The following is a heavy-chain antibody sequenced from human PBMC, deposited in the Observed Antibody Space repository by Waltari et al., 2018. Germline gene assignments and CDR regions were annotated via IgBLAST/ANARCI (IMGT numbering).Heavy chain of an antibody. J-gene: IGHJ4*02. V-gene: IGHV3-30*02. CDR1: GFTFSSYG. CDR3: AKDAIWSGYYTGMVDY. D-gene: IGHD3-3*01. Sequence: QVQLVESGGGVVQPGGSLRLSCAASGFTFSSYGMHWVRQAPGKGLEWVAFIRYDGSNKYYADSVKGRFSISRDNSKNTLYLQMNSLRAEDTAVYYCAKDAIWSGYYTGMVDYWGQGTLVTVSS. CDR2: IRYDGSNK.